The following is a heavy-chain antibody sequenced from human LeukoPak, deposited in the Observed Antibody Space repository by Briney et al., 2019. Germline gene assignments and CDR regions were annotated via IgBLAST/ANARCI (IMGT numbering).Heavy chain of an antibody. CDR2: MNPNSGNT. V-gene: IGHV1-8*01. CDR3: ARGARFSSSWYRLFDY. J-gene: IGHJ4*02. CDR1: GYTFTSYD. Sequence: ASVKVSCKASGYTFTSYDINWVRQATGQGLEWMGWMNPNSGNTGYAQKLQGRVTMTRNTSISTAYMELSSLRSEDTAVYYYARGARFSSSWYRLFDYWGQGTLVTVSS. D-gene: IGHD6-13*01.